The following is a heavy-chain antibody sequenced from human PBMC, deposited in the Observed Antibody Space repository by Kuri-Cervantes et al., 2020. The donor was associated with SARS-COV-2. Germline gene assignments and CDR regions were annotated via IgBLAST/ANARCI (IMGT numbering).Heavy chain of an antibody. CDR1: GYNFTGYY. J-gene: IGHJ3*02. D-gene: IGHD7-27*01. Sequence: GESLKISCKASGYNFTGYYMHWVRQAPGQGLGWMGWINPNSGGTNYAQKFQGWVTMTRDTSISKAYMELSRLRSDDTAVYYCARARLGGAFDIWGQGTMVTVSS. CDR3: ARARLGGAFDI. V-gene: IGHV1-2*04. CDR2: INPNSGGT.